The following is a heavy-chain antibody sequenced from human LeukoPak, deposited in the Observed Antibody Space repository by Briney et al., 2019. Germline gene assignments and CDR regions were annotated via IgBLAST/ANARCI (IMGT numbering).Heavy chain of an antibody. V-gene: IGHV4-61*02. J-gene: IGHJ5*02. Sequence: SETLSLTCTVSGGSINSASYYWSWIRQPAGKGLEWIGRIYTSGSTNYNPSLKSRVTISIDTSKNQFSLKLSSVTAADTAVYYCARRYGDYGYGWFDPWGQGTLVTVSS. D-gene: IGHD4-17*01. CDR1: GGSINSASYY. CDR3: ARRYGDYGYGWFDP. CDR2: IYTSGST.